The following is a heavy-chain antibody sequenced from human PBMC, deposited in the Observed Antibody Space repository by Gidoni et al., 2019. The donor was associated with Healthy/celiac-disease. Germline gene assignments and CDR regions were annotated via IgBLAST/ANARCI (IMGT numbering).Heavy chain of an antibody. CDR1: GFTFSSYA. CDR2: ISGSGGRT. V-gene: IGHV3-23*01. J-gene: IGHJ4*02. CDR3: AKRATGRVYYFDY. Sequence: EVQLLESGCGLVQPGGSLRLSCASSGFTFSSYAMTWVRQSPGKGLEWVSAISGSGGRTYYADSVKGRFTISRDNSKNTLYLQMNSLRAEDTAVYYCAKRATGRVYYFDYWGQGTLVTVSS.